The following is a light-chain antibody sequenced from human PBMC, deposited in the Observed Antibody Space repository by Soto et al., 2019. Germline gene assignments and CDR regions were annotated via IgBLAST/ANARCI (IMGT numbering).Light chain of an antibody. V-gene: IGKV3-11*01. CDR3: HQRSTWPFT. CDR1: QSISSY. Sequence: PGERANLSCRASQSISSYLAWYHQTPEQDPRLLIYDASNRATGIPARFSGSVSGTNFTLTISSLEPEDFAVYYCHQRSTWPFTFGPGTKVEIK. CDR2: DAS. J-gene: IGKJ4*02.